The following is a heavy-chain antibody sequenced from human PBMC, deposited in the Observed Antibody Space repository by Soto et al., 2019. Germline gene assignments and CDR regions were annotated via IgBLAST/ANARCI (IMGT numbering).Heavy chain of an antibody. V-gene: IGHV4-38-2*01. CDR2: VYHSGGT. CDR3: AGNDSYTSGLDY. D-gene: IGHD6-19*01. CDR1: GYCMKRGYY. Sequence: SETLALSCAVSGYCMKRGYYWCWMRQPPGKGLEYIGIVYHSGGTFYNPSLKSRVSISADTSKSLLSLMLRSVTAADTAVYYCAGNDSYTSGLDYWGQGTLVTVSS. J-gene: IGHJ4*02.